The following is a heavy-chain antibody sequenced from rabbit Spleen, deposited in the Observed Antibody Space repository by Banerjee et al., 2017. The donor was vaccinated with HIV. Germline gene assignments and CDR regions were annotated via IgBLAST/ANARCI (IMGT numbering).Heavy chain of an antibody. Sequence: QSLEESGGGLVKPGASLTLTCKVSGFTLSSYYMNWVRQAPGKGLEWIGYIDPVFGITYYANWVNGRFSISRENAQNTVFLQMTSLTAADTTTYFCARDGAGGSYFALWGQGTLVTVS. D-gene: IGHD8-1*01. J-gene: IGHJ4*01. CDR3: ARDGAGGSYFAL. V-gene: IGHV1S7*01. CDR2: IDPVFGIT. CDR1: GFTLSSYY.